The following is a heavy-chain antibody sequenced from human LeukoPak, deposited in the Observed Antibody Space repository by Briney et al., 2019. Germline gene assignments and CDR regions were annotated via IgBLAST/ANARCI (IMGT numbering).Heavy chain of an antibody. J-gene: IGHJ4*02. CDR3: AKDGYDSSGYPYFDS. D-gene: IGHD3-22*01. Sequence: GGSLRLSCAASGFIFSSYAMSWVRQPPGEGLEWVSAISGSGRSTYYADSVKGRFTISRDSSKNTLFLQMNTLRAEDTAVYYCAKDGYDSSGYPYFDSWGQGTLVTVSS. CDR1: GFIFSSYA. V-gene: IGHV3-23*01. CDR2: ISGSGRST.